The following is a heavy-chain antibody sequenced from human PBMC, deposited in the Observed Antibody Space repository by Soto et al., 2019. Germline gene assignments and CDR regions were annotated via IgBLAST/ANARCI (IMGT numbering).Heavy chain of an antibody. CDR1: GGSISSYY. Sequence: SETLSLTCTVSGGSISSYYWSWIRQPPGKGLEWIGYIYYSGSTNYNPPLKSRVTMTRDTSISTAYMELSRLRSDDTAVYYCARAPLYYYGSGSYKYYFDYWGQGTLVTVSS. CDR3: ARAPLYYYGSGSYKYYFDY. V-gene: IGHV4-59*01. CDR2: IYYSGST. D-gene: IGHD3-10*01. J-gene: IGHJ4*02.